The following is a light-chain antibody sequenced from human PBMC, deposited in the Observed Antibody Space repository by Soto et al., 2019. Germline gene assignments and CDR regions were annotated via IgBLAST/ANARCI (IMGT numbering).Light chain of an antibody. V-gene: IGKV3-11*01. CDR2: DPS. J-gene: IGKJ2*01. Sequence: EIVLTQSPATLSLSPGERATLSCRASQSVDTFLAWYQQKPGRTPRLLIYDPSNRATGIPPRFSGTGSGTHFTLTISRLEPEDFAVYYCQVRTDWPPFMYSFGQGTKLEVK. CDR3: QVRTDWPPFMYS. CDR1: QSVDTF.